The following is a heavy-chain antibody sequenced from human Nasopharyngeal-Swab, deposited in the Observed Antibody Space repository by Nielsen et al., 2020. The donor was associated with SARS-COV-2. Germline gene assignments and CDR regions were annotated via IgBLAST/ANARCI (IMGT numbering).Heavy chain of an antibody. CDR3: AKPFWSGYYSGDSFDF. CDR2: ISGDGDSA. J-gene: IGHJ3*01. CDR1: GFTFDIYE. V-gene: IGHV3-43*02. Sequence: GESLKISCAASGFTFDIYEMDWVRQAPGKGLEWVSLISGDGDSASYRDSVKGRFTISRENNKNSLYLQMNSLTVEDTALYYCAKPFWSGYYSGDSFDFWGQGTMVTVSS. D-gene: IGHD3-3*01.